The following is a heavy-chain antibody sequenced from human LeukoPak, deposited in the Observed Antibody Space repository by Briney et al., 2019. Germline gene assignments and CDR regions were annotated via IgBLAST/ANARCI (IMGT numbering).Heavy chain of an antibody. J-gene: IGHJ5*02. CDR3: ARSNYWFDP. V-gene: IGHV3-11*03. Sequence: GGSLRLSCAASGFTFSDYYMSWIRQAPGKGLEWVSYISSSSGYTNYADSVKGRFTISRDNTKNSLYLQMNSLRAEDAAVYYCARSNYWFDPWGQGTLVTVSS. CDR2: ISSSSGYT. CDR1: GFTFSDYY.